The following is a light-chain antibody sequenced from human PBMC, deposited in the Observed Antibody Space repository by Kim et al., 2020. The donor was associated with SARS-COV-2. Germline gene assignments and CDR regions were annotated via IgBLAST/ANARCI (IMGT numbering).Light chain of an antibody. CDR3: NSRDSSGNHQV. Sequence: ALGQTVRITCQGDSLRSYYASWYQQKPGQAPVLVIYGRNHRPSGIHGRFSCSRSDNTASFTSAGAQAEDEADYCRNSRDSSGNHQVFGGGTKVTVL. CDR1: SLRSYY. J-gene: IGLJ2*01. V-gene: IGLV3-19*01. CDR2: GRN.